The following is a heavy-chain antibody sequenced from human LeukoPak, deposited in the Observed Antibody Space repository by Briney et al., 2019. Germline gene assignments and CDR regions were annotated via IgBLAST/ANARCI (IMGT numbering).Heavy chain of an antibody. J-gene: IGHJ3*02. V-gene: IGHV3-53*01. CDR1: GFTFRSYN. CDR2: IYGGGSV. CDR3: ARGGSYLSAFDI. D-gene: IGHD1-26*01. Sequence: GGSLRLSCAASGFTFRSYNMNWVRQAPGKVLEWVSIIYGGGSVFYADSVKGRFTISRDNSKNTLYLQMNSLRGEDTAVYYCARGGSYLSAFDIWGQGTMVTVSS.